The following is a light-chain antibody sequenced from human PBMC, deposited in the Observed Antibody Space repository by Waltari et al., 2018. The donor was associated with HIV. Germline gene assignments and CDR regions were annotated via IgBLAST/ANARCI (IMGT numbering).Light chain of an antibody. CDR3: QQYDGSPPWT. Sequence: EIVLTQSPGTLSLSPGERATLSCRASQSVSSNYLAWYQQKPGQAPRLLIYATSSRAPGIPARFSGSGSGTDSTLSISRLEPEDFAVYYCQQYDGSPPWTFGQGTKVEIK. CDR2: ATS. V-gene: IGKV3-20*01. CDR1: QSVSSNY. J-gene: IGKJ1*01.